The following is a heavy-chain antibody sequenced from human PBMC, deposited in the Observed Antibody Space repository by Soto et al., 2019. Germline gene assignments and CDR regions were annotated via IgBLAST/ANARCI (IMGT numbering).Heavy chain of an antibody. CDR1: GGTFSSYT. J-gene: IGHJ4*02. CDR3: AGDARDWKYGSVSYGLNAFDN. D-gene: IGHD6-19*01. Sequence: SVKVSCKASGGTFSSYTISWVRQAPGQGLEWMGRIIPILGIANYAQKFQGRVTITADKSTSTAYMELSSLRSEDTAVYYCAGDARDWKYGSVSYGLNAFDNWGQGALVTVSS. CDR2: IIPILGIA. V-gene: IGHV1-69*04.